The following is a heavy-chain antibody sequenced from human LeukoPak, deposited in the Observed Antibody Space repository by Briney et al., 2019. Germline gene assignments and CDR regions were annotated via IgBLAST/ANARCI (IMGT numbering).Heavy chain of an antibody. Sequence: GGSLRLYRAASGFTFSSYAISWVRQAPGKGLEWVSAIKSDGGRTYYADSVKGRFTISRDNSRNTVSVQMNSLRAEDTALYYCAKESPYSVGGTGRVYYFDYWGQGILVTVSS. V-gene: IGHV3-23*01. CDR1: GFTFSSYA. CDR3: AKESPYSVGGTGRVYYFDY. CDR2: IKSDGGRT. D-gene: IGHD1-26*01. J-gene: IGHJ4*02.